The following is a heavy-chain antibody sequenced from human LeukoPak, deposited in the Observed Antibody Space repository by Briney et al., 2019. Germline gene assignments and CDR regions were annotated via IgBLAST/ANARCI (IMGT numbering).Heavy chain of an antibody. Sequence: GRSLRLSCADSGFTFSSYAMHWVRQAPGKGLEWVAVISYDGSNKYYADSVKGRFTISRDNSKNTLYLQMNSLRAEDTAVYYCARERGEYYYDSSGYYYGYWGQGTLVTVSS. CDR1: GFTFSSYA. CDR2: ISYDGSNK. CDR3: ARERGEYYYDSSGYYYGY. D-gene: IGHD3-22*01. V-gene: IGHV3-30-3*01. J-gene: IGHJ4*02.